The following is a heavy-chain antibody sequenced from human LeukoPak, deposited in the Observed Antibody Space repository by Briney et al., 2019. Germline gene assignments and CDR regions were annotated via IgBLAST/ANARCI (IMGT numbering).Heavy chain of an antibody. CDR2: IIPILGIA. Sequence: SVKVSCKASGGTFSSYAISWVRQAPGQGLEWMGRIIPILGIANYAQKFQGRVTITADKSTSTAYMELSSLGSEDTAVYYCARENPREGYSYGFLGYWGQGTLVTVSS. CDR1: GGTFSSYA. CDR3: ARENPREGYSYGFLGY. D-gene: IGHD5-18*01. V-gene: IGHV1-69*04. J-gene: IGHJ4*02.